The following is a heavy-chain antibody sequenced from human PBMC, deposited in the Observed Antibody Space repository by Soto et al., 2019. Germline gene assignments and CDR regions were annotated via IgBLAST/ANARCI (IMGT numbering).Heavy chain of an antibody. CDR3: ARDERGSGSYFGRLNWFDP. V-gene: IGHV1-18*01. J-gene: IGHJ5*02. CDR2: ISGYTGNT. D-gene: IGHD3-10*01. Sequence: GASVKVSCKASGYTFTSYGISSLRQAPGQGIEWMGWISGYTGNTNYAQKVQGRVTLTTDTSTSTAYMELTSLTPDDTAVYYCARDERGSGSYFGRLNWFDPWGQGTLVNVSS. CDR1: GYTFTSYG.